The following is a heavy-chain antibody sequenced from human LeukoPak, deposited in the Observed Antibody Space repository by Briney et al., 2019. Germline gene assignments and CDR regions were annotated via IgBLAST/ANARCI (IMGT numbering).Heavy chain of an antibody. V-gene: IGHV3-20*01. CDR1: GLTFDDYG. CDR2: INWNGGST. D-gene: IGHD2-2*01. Sequence: PGGSLRLSCAASGLTFDDYGMSWVRQAPGKGLAWDPGINWNGGSTGYADSVKGRFTISRDNAKNSLYLQMNSLRAEGTALYHCARGGVVPAAPFDYWGQGTLVTVSS. CDR3: ARGGVVPAAPFDY. J-gene: IGHJ4*02.